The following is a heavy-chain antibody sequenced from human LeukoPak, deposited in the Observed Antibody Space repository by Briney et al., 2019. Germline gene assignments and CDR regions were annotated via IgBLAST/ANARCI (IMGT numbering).Heavy chain of an antibody. CDR1: GGSISSYY. V-gene: IGHV4-59*08. J-gene: IGHJ4*02. D-gene: IGHD1-26*01. CDR2: IYHSGST. CDR3: ARGTSVGASIRFDS. Sequence: SETLSLTCTVSGGSISSYYWSWIRQPPGKGLQWIGSIYHSGSTYYNPSLKSRVTISVDTSKNQFSLKRRSVTAADTAVYYCARGTSVGASIRFDSWGQGTLVTVSS.